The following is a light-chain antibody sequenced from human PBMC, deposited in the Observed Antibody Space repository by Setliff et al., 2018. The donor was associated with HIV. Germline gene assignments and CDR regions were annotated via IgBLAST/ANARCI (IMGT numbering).Light chain of an antibody. CDR3: SSYAARNTVV. CDR1: SRDVGGHEF. J-gene: IGLJ3*02. Sequence: SALTQPPSAAGSPGQSVTISCTGTSRDVGGHEFVSWYQQHPGKAPKLMIYEVNKRPSGVPDRFSGSKSGNTASLTVSGLQAEDDADYYCSSYAARNTVVFGGGTKVTVL. CDR2: EVN. V-gene: IGLV2-8*01.